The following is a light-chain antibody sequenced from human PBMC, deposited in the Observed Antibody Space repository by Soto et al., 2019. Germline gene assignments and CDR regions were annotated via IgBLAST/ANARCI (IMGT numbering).Light chain of an antibody. CDR2: DVS. J-gene: IGKJ1*01. V-gene: IGKV1-5*01. CDR3: QQYKSYSRT. Sequence: DIQMTQSPSTLSASVGDRVTITCRASQSISGWLAWYQQKPGKAPKLLIFDVSSLERGVPSRFSGSGSGTEFTLTISNLQPDDFANYYCQQYKSYSRTFGQGTKAEI. CDR1: QSISGW.